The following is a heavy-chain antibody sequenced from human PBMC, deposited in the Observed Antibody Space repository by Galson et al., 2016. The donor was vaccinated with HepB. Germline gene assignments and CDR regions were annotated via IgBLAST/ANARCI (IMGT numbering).Heavy chain of an antibody. Sequence: SLRLSCAASGFSFSSYPMHWVRQAPGKGLEYVSGITTNGDDTKYAASVKGRFTIFRDNSKNTLYLQMRSLRAEDTAVYYCVKSNLAAPGGFYGMDVWGQGTTVTVSS. V-gene: IGHV3-64D*06. CDR3: VKSNLAAPGGFYGMDV. J-gene: IGHJ6*02. CDR2: ITTNGDDT. CDR1: GFSFSSYP. D-gene: IGHD6-13*01.